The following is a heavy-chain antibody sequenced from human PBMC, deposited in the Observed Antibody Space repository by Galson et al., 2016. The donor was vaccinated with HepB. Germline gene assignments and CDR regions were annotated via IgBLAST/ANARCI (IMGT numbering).Heavy chain of an antibody. Sequence: SETLSLTCTVSGGSMKSSTYYWGWIRQPPGKGLEWIGSIYYSGSTYYNPSLKSRVTVSVDMSKNQFSLKLSSVTAADTALYYCARQIKTWHYDLWGQGTQVTVSS. D-gene: IGHD3-10*01. CDR1: GGSMKSSTYY. CDR3: ARQIKTWHYDL. V-gene: IGHV4-39*01. CDR2: IYYSGST. J-gene: IGHJ5*02.